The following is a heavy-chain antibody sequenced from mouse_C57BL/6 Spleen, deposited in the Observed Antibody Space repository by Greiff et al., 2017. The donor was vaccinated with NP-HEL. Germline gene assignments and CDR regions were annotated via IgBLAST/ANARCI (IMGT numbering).Heavy chain of an antibody. D-gene: IGHD2-3*01. V-gene: IGHV5-9-1*02. CDR1: GFTFSSYA. J-gene: IGHJ2*01. CDR3: TRDFYDGYIDY. CDR2: ISSGGDYI. Sequence: EVHLVESGEGLVKPGGSLKLSCAASGFTFSSYAMSWVRQTPEKRLEWVAYISSGGDYIYYADTVKGRFTISRDNARNTLYLQMSSLKSEDTAMYYCTRDFYDGYIDYWGQGTTLTVSS.